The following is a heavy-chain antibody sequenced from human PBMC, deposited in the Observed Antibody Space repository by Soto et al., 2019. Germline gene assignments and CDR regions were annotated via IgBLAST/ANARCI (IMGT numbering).Heavy chain of an antibody. CDR2: IIPIFGTA. CDR3: ARDMRDCSSTSCAAYYYYYGMDV. J-gene: IGHJ6*02. D-gene: IGHD2-2*01. CDR1: GVTFSSYA. V-gene: IGHV1-69*06. Sequence: SVKVSCKASGVTFSSYAISWVRQAPGQGLEWMGGIIPIFGTANYAQKFQGRVTITADKSTSTAYMELSSLRSEDTAVYYCARDMRDCSSTSCAAYYYYYGMDVRGQGTTVTVSS.